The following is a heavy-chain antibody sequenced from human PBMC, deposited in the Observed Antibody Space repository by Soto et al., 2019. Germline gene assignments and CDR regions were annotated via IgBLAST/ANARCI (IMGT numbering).Heavy chain of an antibody. Sequence: QVQLVQSGAEMKNPGASVKVSCKASRYTFSGRFIHWVRQAPGQGPEWMGRKYMNTGDIIYAQKFQARVTMPNATSMNRAHMELRAITSDDAAGHYSAWELLGGLAVWGQGTTVTLSS. CDR1: RYTFSGRF. D-gene: IGHD2-21*01. CDR3: AWELLGGLAV. J-gene: IGHJ6*02. CDR2: KYMNTGDI. V-gene: IGHV1-2*06.